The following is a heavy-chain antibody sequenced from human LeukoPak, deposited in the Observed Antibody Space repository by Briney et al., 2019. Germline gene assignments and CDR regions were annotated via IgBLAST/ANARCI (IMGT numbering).Heavy chain of an antibody. CDR3: AKSLFTSATGTGRAFHI. Sequence: GGSLRLSCAAPGFTFSKFPMGWVRQAPGRGLEWVSAISASGDVTFYADSLRGRFTISRDNSKSTLYLQMNGLRAEDTAIFYCAKSLFTSATGTGRAFHIWGQGTRVTVSS. J-gene: IGHJ3*02. V-gene: IGHV3-23*01. CDR2: ISASGDVT. D-gene: IGHD1-1*01. CDR1: GFTFSKFP.